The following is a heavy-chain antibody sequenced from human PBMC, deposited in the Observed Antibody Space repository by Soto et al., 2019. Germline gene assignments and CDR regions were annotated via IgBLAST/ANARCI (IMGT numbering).Heavy chain of an antibody. CDR1: GYKFIDYW. CDR2: IYPGDFDR. V-gene: IGHV5-51*01. CDR3: ARSYGGEYYDSRSYYYAY. D-gene: IGHD3-22*01. Sequence: PGESLKISCKGSGYKFIDYWIGWVRQVPGKGLEWMGGIYPGDFDRKYSPSSQGQVTISADKSITAAYLQWSSLKASDTAIYYCARSYGGEYYDSRSYYYAYWGQGTLVTVSS. J-gene: IGHJ4*02.